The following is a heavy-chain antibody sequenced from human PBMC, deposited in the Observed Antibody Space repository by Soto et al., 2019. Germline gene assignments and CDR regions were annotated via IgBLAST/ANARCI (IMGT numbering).Heavy chain of an antibody. CDR1: GFTFSSYA. CDR3: AKGRIAVAAPYNWFDP. V-gene: IGHV3-23*01. D-gene: IGHD6-19*01. J-gene: IGHJ5*02. CDR2: IAGGGDNT. Sequence: GGSLRLSCAASGFTFSSYAMSWVRQAPGKGLEWVSTIAGGGDNTHYADSVKGRFTISRDNSKNTLSLQMNSLRVEDTAVYHCAKGRIAVAAPYNWFDPWGQGTLVTVSS.